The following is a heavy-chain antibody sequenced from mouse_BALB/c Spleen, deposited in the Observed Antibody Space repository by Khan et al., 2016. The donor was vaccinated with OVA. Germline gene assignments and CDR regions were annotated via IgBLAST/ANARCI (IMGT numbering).Heavy chain of an antibody. CDR2: INPSTGYT. D-gene: IGHD1-1*01. CDR3: ARRGLRWDFDY. V-gene: IGHV1-7*01. CDR1: GYTFINYW. J-gene: IGHJ2*01. Sequence: VQLKQSGAELAKPGASVKMSCKASGYTFINYWILWVKQRPGQGLEWIGYINPSTGYTEYNQNFKDKATLTADKSSSTAYMQLSSLTSGDSAVYYCARRGLRWDFDYWGQGTTLTVSS.